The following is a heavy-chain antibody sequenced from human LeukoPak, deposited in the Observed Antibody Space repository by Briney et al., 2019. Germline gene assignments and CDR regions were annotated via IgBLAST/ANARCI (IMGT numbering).Heavy chain of an antibody. CDR2: INHSGST. J-gene: IGHJ4*02. CDR3: ARQTGAVAGIDY. Sequence: SETLSLTCAVYGGSFSGYYWNWIRQPPGKGLEWIGEINHSGSTNYNPSLKSRVTISVDTSKNQFSLELSSVTAADTAVYYCARQTGAVAGIDYWGQGTLVTVSS. V-gene: IGHV4-34*01. D-gene: IGHD6-19*01. CDR1: GGSFSGYY.